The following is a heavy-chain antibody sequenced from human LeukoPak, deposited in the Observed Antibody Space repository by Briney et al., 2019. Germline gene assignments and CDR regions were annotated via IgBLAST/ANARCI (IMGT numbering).Heavy chain of an antibody. CDR2: ISSSSSII. V-gene: IGHV3-48*04. CDR3: ASSTGTTNWFDP. D-gene: IGHD1-1*01. Sequence: PGGSLRLSCAASGFTFSSYSMNWVRQAPGKGLEWVSYISSSSSIIYYADSVKGRFTISRDNAKNSLYLQMNSLRAEDTAVYYCASSTGTTNWFDPWGQGTLVTVSS. J-gene: IGHJ5*02. CDR1: GFTFSSYS.